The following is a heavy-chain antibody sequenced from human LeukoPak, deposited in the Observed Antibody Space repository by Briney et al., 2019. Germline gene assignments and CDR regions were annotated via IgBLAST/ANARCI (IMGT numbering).Heavy chain of an antibody. V-gene: IGHV3-23*01. CDR2: ISGSGDST. CDR1: GFTFSSYT. Sequence: GGSLRLSCAASGFTFSSYTMRWVRQAPGKGLEWVSAISGSGDSTYYADSVMGRFTISRDNSKNTLYLQMNSLRAEDTAVYYCAKPDCSSTSCYTLDSWGQGTLVTVSS. CDR3: AKPDCSSTSCYTLDS. D-gene: IGHD2-2*02. J-gene: IGHJ4*02.